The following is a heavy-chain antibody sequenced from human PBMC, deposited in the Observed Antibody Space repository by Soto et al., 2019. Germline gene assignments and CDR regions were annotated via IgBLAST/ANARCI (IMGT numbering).Heavy chain of an antibody. D-gene: IGHD6-25*01. CDR2: IIPVLGPA. Sequence: QVQLVQSGAEVRKPGSSVKVSCKASGVTYNTFAVSWVRQAPGQGLEWMGGIIPVLGPAFYAQKFQGRVTITADKSTSTAYLEPTRLSSEDTAVYYCVRAAKRYFDYWGQGTLVTVSS. J-gene: IGHJ4*02. CDR1: GVTYNTFA. V-gene: IGHV1-69*06. CDR3: VRAAKRYFDY.